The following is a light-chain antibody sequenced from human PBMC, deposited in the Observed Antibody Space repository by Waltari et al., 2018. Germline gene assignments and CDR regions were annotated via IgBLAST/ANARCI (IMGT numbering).Light chain of an antibody. CDR3: ALDMGSGIWV. V-gene: IGLV8-61*01. CDR1: SGSLSTTSY. Sequence: QTVVTQEPSLSVSPGGTITLTCALSSGSLSTTSYATWYQQTPGQAPRTLVYKANARSSGVPGRFSGSILGNTAALTTTGAQADDESDYYCALDMGSGIWVFGGGTKLTVL. J-gene: IGLJ3*02. CDR2: KAN.